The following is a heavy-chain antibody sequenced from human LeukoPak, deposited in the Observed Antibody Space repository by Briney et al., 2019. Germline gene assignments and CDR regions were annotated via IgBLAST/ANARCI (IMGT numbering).Heavy chain of an antibody. CDR1: GFSLITSGVG. D-gene: IGHD3-16*01. V-gene: IGHV2-5*02. J-gene: IGHJ3*01. CDR3: AHIMITFGGVLRDDAFDV. Sequence: ESGPTLVNPPQTLTLTCSFSGFSLITSGVGVGWIRQSPGKALEWVAIIYWDNDKRYSPYLNNRLSITKDTSNNQVVLTMTNMDPVDTGTYFCAHIMITFGGVLRDDAFDVWGPGTVVTVSP. CDR2: IYWDNDK.